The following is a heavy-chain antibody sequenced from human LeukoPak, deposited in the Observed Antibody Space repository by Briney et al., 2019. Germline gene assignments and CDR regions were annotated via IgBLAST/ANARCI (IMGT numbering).Heavy chain of an antibody. V-gene: IGHV4-59*08. Sequence: PSETLSLTCTVSGGSISSYYWSWIRQPPGKGLEWIGYLYYSGSTYNPSLKSRVTISVDTSKNQFSLKVSSVTAADTAVYYCARHGGGYSLDYWVQGTLVTVSS. CDR3: ARHGGGYSLDY. J-gene: IGHJ4*02. CDR1: GGSISSYY. D-gene: IGHD1-26*01. CDR2: LYYSGST.